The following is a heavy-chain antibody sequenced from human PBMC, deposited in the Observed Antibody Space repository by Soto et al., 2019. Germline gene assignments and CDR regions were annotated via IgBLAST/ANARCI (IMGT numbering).Heavy chain of an antibody. CDR3: ARAGDMTTGHFYYFDY. J-gene: IGHJ4*02. D-gene: IGHD4-4*01. CDR2: IYYSGST. CDR1: GGSISSGDYY. V-gene: IGHV4-30-4*01. Sequence: TLSLTCTVSGGSISSGDYYWSWIRQPPGKGLEWIGYIYYSGSTYYNPSLKSRVTISVDTSKNQFSLKLSSVTAADTAVYYCARAGDMTTGHFYYFDYWGQGTLVTVS.